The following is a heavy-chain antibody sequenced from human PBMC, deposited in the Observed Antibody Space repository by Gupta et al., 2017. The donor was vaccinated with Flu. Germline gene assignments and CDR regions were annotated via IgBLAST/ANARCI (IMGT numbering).Heavy chain of an antibody. CDR2: ISAYDGDK. D-gene: IGHD1-1*01. CDR1: GYTFTDYG. V-gene: IGHV1-18*01. J-gene: IGHJ4*02. Sequence: QVQLVQSGTEVTKPGASVTVSCKASGYTFTDYGIPWVRQAPGQGLDWMGWISAYDGDKNYAQKLQDRVTMTTDTSTNTAYMELRSLRSDDTAVYYCARVPFGTTLIHDYWGQGTLVTVSS. CDR3: ARVPFGTTLIHDY.